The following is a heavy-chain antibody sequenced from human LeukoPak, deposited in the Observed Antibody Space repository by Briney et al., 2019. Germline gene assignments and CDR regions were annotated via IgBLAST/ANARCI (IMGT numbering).Heavy chain of an antibody. Sequence: SETLSLTCTVSGYSISSGYYWGWIRQPPGKGLEWIGNIYYSGSTYYNPSLKSRVTISVDTSKNQFSLKLSSVTAADTAVYYCARQGDYGDYFVDYWGQGTLVTVSS. CDR3: ARQGDYGDYFVDY. CDR2: IYYSGST. V-gene: IGHV4-38-2*02. CDR1: GYSISSGYY. D-gene: IGHD4-17*01. J-gene: IGHJ4*02.